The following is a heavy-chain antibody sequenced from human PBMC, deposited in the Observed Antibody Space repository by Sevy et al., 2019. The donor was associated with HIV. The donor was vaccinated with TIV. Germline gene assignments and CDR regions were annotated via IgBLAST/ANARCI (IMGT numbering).Heavy chain of an antibody. J-gene: IGHJ3*02. Sequence: ASVKVSCKASGYTFTGYYIHWVRQAPGQGLEWMGWMNPNIGDTNYEQNFQGRVTMTRDTSINKANIDLRRLMTDDTADYYCATTTRGYSYDSFPDTFDIWGQGTMVTVSS. CDR3: ATTTRGYSYDSFPDTFDI. V-gene: IGHV1-2*02. CDR2: MNPNIGDT. D-gene: IGHD5-18*01. CDR1: GYTFTGYY.